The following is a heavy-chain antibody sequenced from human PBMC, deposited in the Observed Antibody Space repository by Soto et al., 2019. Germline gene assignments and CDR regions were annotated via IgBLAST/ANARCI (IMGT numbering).Heavy chain of an antibody. CDR1: GGSITGYC. Sequence: SETLSLTCTVSGGSITGYCWSWIRQPPGKGLEFIGYIYHSGATEYTPSPKRRVTISVDKSENQFSLHMRSVSAADTAMYFCARLGLTGPPVQYHRDALDVGGQGATVTVS. D-gene: IGHD3-9*01. J-gene: IGHJ6*01. V-gene: IGHV4-59*03. CDR2: IYHSGAT. CDR3: ARLGLTGPPVQYHRDALDV.